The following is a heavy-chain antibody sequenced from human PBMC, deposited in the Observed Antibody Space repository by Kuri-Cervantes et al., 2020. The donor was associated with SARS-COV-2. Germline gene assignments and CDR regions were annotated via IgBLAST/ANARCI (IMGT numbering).Heavy chain of an antibody. Sequence: ASVKVSCKASGGTFSSYAISWVRQAPGQGLEWMGWINPNSGGTNYAQKFQGWVTMTRDTSISTAYMELSRLRSDDTAVYYCARGDIIVATIPSGGYNYGMDVWGQGTTVTVSS. CDR3: ARGDIIVATIPSGGYNYGMDV. V-gene: IGHV1-2*04. CDR1: GGTFSSYA. CDR2: INPNSGGT. J-gene: IGHJ6*02. D-gene: IGHD5-12*01.